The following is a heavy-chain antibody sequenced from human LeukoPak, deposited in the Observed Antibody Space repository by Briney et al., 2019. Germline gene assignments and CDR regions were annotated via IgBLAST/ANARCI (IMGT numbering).Heavy chain of an antibody. CDR3: ASARSIAARPIWYYYYMDV. J-gene: IGHJ6*03. V-gene: IGHV1-69*05. D-gene: IGHD6-6*01. CDR2: IIPIFGTA. Sequence: GASVKVSCKASGGTFSSYAISWVRQAPGQGLEWMGGIIPIFGTANYAQKFQGRVTITTDESTSTAYMELSSLRSEDTAVYYCASARSIAARPIWYYYYMDVWGKGTTVTVSS. CDR1: GGTFSSYA.